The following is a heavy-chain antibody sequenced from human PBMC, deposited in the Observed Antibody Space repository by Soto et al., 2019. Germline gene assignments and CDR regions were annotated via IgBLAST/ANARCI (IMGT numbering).Heavy chain of an antibody. CDR1: GYTFTSYD. V-gene: IGHV1-8*01. D-gene: IGHD1-1*01. Sequence: GASVNVSCKSSGYTFTSYDIYWVRQATGQGLECMGWMNPNTGNSGYAQKFQGRVTMTSDTSISTAHMELSSLRSEDTAVYYCARRAETNGWNGFGADKYYFDFWGQGTLVTVSS. J-gene: IGHJ4*02. CDR2: MNPNTGNS. CDR3: ARRAETNGWNGFGADKYYFDF.